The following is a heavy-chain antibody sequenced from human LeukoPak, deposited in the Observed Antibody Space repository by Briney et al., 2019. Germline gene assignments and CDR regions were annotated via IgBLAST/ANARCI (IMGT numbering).Heavy chain of an antibody. CDR1: GFTVSSNY. CDR3: ARGPRGVEMATISPFDY. V-gene: IGHV3-53*01. Sequence: GGSLRLSCAASGFTVSSNYMSWVRQAPGKGLEWVSVIYSGGSTYNADSVKGRSTISRDNSKNTLYLQMNSLRAEDTAVYYCARGPRGVEMATISPFDYWGQGTLVTVSS. D-gene: IGHD5-24*01. CDR2: IYSGGST. J-gene: IGHJ4*02.